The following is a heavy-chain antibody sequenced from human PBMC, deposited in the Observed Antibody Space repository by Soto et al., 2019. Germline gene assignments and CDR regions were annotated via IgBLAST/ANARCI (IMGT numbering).Heavy chain of an antibody. CDR3: AHGYVQLLATFHYFDS. J-gene: IGHJ4*02. D-gene: IGHD2-2*01. V-gene: IGHV2-5*02. Sequence: SGPTLVNPTQTLTLTCTFSGFSINGNGEGVGWIRQPPGKALEWLALIYWADDKRYSPSLRNRLTITLDNSKDQVILTMTDMGPADTATYYCAHGYVQLLATFHYFDSWGQGTQVTVSS. CDR1: GFSINGNGEG. CDR2: IYWADDK.